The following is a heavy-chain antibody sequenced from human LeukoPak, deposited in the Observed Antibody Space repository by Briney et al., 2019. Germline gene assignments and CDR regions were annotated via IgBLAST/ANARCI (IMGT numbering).Heavy chain of an antibody. D-gene: IGHD5-18*01. CDR2: IYHSGST. CDR1: GGSISSGGYY. V-gene: IGHV4-30-2*01. J-gene: IGHJ4*02. Sequence: SQTLSLTCTVSGGSISSGGYYWSWIRQPPGKGLEWIGYIYHSGSTYYNPSLKSRVTISVDRSKNQFSLKLTSVTAADTAVYYCARHTYGYTFGHWGQGILVTVSS. CDR3: ARHTYGYTFGH.